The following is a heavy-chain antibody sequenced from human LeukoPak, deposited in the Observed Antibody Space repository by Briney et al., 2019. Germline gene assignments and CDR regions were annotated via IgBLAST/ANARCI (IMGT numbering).Heavy chain of an antibody. Sequence: GASVNVSCKASGYTFTGYYMHWVRQAPGQGLEWMGWINPNSGDTNYAQKFQGRVTMTGDTSISTAYKELSRLRSDDTAVYYCARGDNWNGNYYYGMDVWGQGTTVTVSS. D-gene: IGHD1-20*01. CDR3: ARGDNWNGNYYYGMDV. CDR2: INPNSGDT. V-gene: IGHV1-2*02. CDR1: GYTFTGYY. J-gene: IGHJ6*02.